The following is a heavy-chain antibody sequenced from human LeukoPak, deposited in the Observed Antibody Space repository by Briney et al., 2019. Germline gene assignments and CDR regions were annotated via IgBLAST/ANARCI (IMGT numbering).Heavy chain of an antibody. CDR3: ARGRLYRNPFCFDY. V-gene: IGHV3-64*01. Sequence: GGSLRLSCAASGFTFSSYAMHWVRQAPGKGLEYVSAINNNGGSTYYANSVRGRFTISRDNSKNTLYLQVGSLRADDMAVYYCARGRLYRNPFCFDYWGQGTLVTVSS. CDR2: INNNGGST. CDR1: GFTFSSYA. D-gene: IGHD1-26*01. J-gene: IGHJ4*02.